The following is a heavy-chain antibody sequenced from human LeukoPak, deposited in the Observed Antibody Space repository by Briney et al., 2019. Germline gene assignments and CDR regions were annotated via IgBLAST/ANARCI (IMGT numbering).Heavy chain of an antibody. J-gene: IGHJ4*02. D-gene: IGHD3-10*01. CDR2: IYYSGST. Sequence: SETLSLTCTVSGYSISSGYYWGWIRQPPGKGLEWIGSIYYSGSTNYNPSLKSRVTISVDTSKNQFSLKLSSVTAADTAVYYCARSDYYGSGDFDYWGQGTLVTVSS. CDR3: ARSDYYGSGDFDY. V-gene: IGHV4-38-2*02. CDR1: GYSISSGYY.